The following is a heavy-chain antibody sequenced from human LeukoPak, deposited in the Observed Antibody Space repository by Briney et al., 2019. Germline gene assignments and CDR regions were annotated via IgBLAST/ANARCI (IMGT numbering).Heavy chain of an antibody. J-gene: IGHJ4*02. CDR1: GYTLTELS. D-gene: IGHD1-7*01. V-gene: IGHV1-24*01. CDR2: FDPEDGET. Sequence: ASVKVSCKVSGYTLTELSMRWVRQAPGKGLEWMGGFDPEDGETIYAQKFQGRVTITRDTSASTAYMELSSLRSEDTAVYYCARDVLGTNDYWGQGTLVTVSS. CDR3: ARDVLGTNDY.